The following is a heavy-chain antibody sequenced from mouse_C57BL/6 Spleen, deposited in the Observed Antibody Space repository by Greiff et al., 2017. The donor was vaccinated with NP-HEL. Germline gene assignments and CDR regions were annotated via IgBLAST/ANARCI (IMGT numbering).Heavy chain of an antibody. CDR2: IYPRDGST. Sequence: VQLQQSGPELVKPGASVKLSCKASGYTFTSYDINWVKQRPGQGLEWIGWIYPRDGSTKYNEKFKGKATLTVDTSSSTAYMELHSLTSEDSAVYFCARSDDYDYDEGFAYWGQGTLVTVSA. V-gene: IGHV1-85*01. CDR1: GYTFTSYD. CDR3: ARSDDYDYDEGFAY. J-gene: IGHJ3*01. D-gene: IGHD2-4*01.